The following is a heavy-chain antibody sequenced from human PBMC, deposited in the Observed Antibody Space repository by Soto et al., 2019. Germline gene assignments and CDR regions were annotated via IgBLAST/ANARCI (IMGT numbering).Heavy chain of an antibody. J-gene: IGHJ4*02. D-gene: IGHD2-15*01. CDR2: IDPSDSYT. V-gene: IGHV5-10-1*01. CDR1: GYTFTTYW. Sequence: GESLKISCQTSGYTFTTYWITWVRQVPGKGLEWMGRIDPSDSYTNYGPSFQGHVTISVDKSISTAYLQWSSLKASDTAMYYCARRYSDSRPDYRGRGTPVTVSS. CDR3: ARRYSDSRPDY.